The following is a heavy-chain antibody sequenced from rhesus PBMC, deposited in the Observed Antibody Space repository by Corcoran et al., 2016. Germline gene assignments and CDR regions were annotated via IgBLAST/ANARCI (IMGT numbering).Heavy chain of an antibody. V-gene: IGHV3S5*01. CDR2: INNGGGST. Sequence: EVQLVETGGGLVQPGGSLKVSCTASGFRFSTYGMSWVRQAPGKGLEWVSAINNGGGSTYYADSVKGRFTISRDNSKNTLSLQMNSLRAEDTAVYYCAKDGTVTRYYFDYWGQGVLVTVSS. J-gene: IGHJ4*01. D-gene: IGHD3-9*01. CDR1: GFRFSTYG. CDR3: AKDGTVTRYYFDY.